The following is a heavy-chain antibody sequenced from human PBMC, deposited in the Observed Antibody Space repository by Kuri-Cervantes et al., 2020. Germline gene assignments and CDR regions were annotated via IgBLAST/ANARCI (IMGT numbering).Heavy chain of an antibody. V-gene: IGHV3-30-3*01. J-gene: IGHJ4*02. CDR2: ISYDGSNK. CDR3: ARLPYSGDDYFDY. CDR1: GFTFSSYA. Sequence: GESLKISCAASGFTFSSYAVHWVRQAPGKGLEWVAVISYDGSNKYYADSVKGRFTISRDNAKNSLYLQMNSLRAEDTAVYYCARLPYSGDDYFDYWGQGTLVTVSS. D-gene: IGHD5-12*01.